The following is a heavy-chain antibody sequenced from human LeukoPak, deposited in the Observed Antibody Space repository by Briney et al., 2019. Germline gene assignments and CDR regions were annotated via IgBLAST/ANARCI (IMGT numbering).Heavy chain of an antibody. D-gene: IGHD1-1*01. Sequence: GGSLRLSCAASGFTFSSSWMHWVRQAPGRGLVWVSRINSDGRSTTYAESVKGRFTISRDNAKNTLYLQMNSLRAEDTAVYYCARGGRYGTLIDYWGQGTLVTVSS. V-gene: IGHV3-74*01. CDR3: ARGGRYGTLIDY. J-gene: IGHJ4*02. CDR2: INSDGRST. CDR1: GFTFSSSW.